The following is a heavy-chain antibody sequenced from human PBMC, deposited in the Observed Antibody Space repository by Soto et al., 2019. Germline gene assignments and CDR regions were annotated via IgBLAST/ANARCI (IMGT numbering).Heavy chain of an antibody. Sequence: ASGKVSCKASGYTFTSYCMHWVRQSPGQGLELMGIINPSGSSTSYAQKFQGRVTMTRDTSTSTVYMELSSLRSEDTAVYYRASAPPTAAAGRLDYWGQGTPVTSPQ. CDR1: GYTFTSYC. CDR2: INPSGSST. D-gene: IGHD6-13*01. J-gene: IGHJ4*02. V-gene: IGHV1-46*01. CDR3: ASAPPTAAAGRLDY.